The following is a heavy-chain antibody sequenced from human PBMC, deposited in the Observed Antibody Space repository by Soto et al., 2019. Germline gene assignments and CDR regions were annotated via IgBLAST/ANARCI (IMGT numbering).Heavy chain of an antibody. D-gene: IGHD3-22*01. J-gene: IGHJ4*02. V-gene: IGHV1-3*01. Sequence: ASVKVSCKASGYIFTTYAMHWVRQAPGQRLEWMGWINVGNGNTKYPQKFQGRVTITRDTSASTAHMELSSLRSEDTAVYYCAYDSSGYLDYWGQGTLVTVSS. CDR1: GYIFTTYA. CDR3: AYDSSGYLDY. CDR2: INVGNGNT.